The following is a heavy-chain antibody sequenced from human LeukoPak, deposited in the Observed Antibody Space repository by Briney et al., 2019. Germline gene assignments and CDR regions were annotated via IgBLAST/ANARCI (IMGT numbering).Heavy chain of an antibody. D-gene: IGHD1/OR15-1a*01. CDR3: ARGGTGAIDY. CDR2: IYYSGST. J-gene: IGHJ4*02. V-gene: IGHV4-59*01. CDR1: GFTFSGY. Sequence: GSLRLSCAASGFTFSGYWSWIRQPPGKGLEWIGYIYYSGSTNYNPSLKSRVTISVDTSKNQFSLKLSSVTAADTAVYYCARGGTGAIDYWGQGTLVTVSS.